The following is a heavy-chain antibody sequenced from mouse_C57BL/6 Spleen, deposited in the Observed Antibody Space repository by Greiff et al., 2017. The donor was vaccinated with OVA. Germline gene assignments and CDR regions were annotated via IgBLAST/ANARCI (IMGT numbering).Heavy chain of an antibody. D-gene: IGHD4-1*01. Sequence: EVKLVESEGGLVQPGSSMKLSCTASGFTFSDYYMAWVRQVPEKGLEWVANINYDGSSTYYLDSLKSRFIISRDNAKNILYLQMSSLKSEDTATDYCARDRGLGRSLDYWGQGTTLTVSS. CDR2: INYDGSST. CDR1: GFTFSDYY. J-gene: IGHJ2*01. CDR3: ARDRGLGRSLDY. V-gene: IGHV5-16*01.